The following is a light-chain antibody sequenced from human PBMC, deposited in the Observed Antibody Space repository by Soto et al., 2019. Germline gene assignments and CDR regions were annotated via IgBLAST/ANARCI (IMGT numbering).Light chain of an antibody. CDR2: EVS. Sequence: QSVLTQPPSAYGSPGQSVTISCTGTSSDVGGYRYVSWYQQHPGKAPKLIIYEVSKRPSGVPDRFSGSKSGNTASLTVSGLQAEDEADYYCNSYAGGSYVFGTGTKVTVL. CDR1: SSDVGGYRY. CDR3: NSYAGGSYV. J-gene: IGLJ1*01. V-gene: IGLV2-8*01.